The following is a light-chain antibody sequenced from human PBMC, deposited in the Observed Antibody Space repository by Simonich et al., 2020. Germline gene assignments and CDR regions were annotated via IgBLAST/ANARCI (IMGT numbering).Light chain of an antibody. Sequence: QSALTQPASVSGSPGQSITISCTGTSRDVGSYNLVSWYQQHPGKAPKLMIFEGSKRPSGVSNRFSGPKSGNTASLTISWLQAEDEADYYCCSYAGSSTVVFGGGTKLTVL. CDR1: SRDVGSYNL. J-gene: IGLJ2*01. V-gene: IGLV2-23*01. CDR2: EGS. CDR3: CSYAGSSTVV.